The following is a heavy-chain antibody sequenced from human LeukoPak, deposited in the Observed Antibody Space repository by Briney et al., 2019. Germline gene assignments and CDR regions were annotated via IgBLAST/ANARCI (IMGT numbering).Heavy chain of an antibody. CDR3: AIPPGYCGNDCSFDH. CDR2: IYPGDYET. CDR1: GYSFSNYW. Sequence: GESLKISCEGSGYSFSNYWIGWVRQMPGKGLEWMGIIYPGDYETRYSPSFQGLVTISVDKSISTAYLQWSSLKASNTAMYYCAIPPGYCGNDCSFDHWGQGTLVTVSS. D-gene: IGHD2-21*02. V-gene: IGHV5-51*01. J-gene: IGHJ4*02.